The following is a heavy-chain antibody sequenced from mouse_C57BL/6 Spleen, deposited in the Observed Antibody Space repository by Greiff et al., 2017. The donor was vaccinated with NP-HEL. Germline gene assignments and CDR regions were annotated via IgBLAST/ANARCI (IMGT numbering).Heavy chain of an antibody. CDR1: GYTFTDYY. V-gene: IGHV1-19*01. CDR3: ARSEYYYGSSYFDY. D-gene: IGHD1-1*01. J-gene: IGHJ2*01. CDR2: INPYNGGT. Sequence: EVQLQQSGPVLVKPGASVKMSCKASGYTFTDYYMNWVKQSHGKSLEWIGVINPYNGGTSYNQKFKGKATLTVDKSSSTAYMELNSLTSEDSAVYYCARSEYYYGSSYFDYWGQGTTLTVSS.